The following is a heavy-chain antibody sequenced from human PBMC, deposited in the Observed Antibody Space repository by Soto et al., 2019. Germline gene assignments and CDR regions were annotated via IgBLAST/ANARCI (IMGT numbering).Heavy chain of an antibody. J-gene: IGHJ6*03. CDR1: GGSISSGGYY. Sequence: QVQLQESGPGLVKPSQTLSLTCTVSGGSISSGGYYWSWIRQHPGKGLEWIGYIYYSGSTYYNPSLKSRVTISVDTSKSQCSLKLSSVTAADTAVYYCARRDSGYADYMDVWGKGTTVTVSS. V-gene: IGHV4-31*03. CDR2: IYYSGST. CDR3: ARRDSGYADYMDV. D-gene: IGHD5-12*01.